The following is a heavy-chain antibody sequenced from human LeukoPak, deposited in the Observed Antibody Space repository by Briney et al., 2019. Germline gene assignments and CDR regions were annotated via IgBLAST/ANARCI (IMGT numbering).Heavy chain of an antibody. V-gene: IGHV4-34*01. Sequence: SETLSLTCAVYGGSFSGYYWSWIRQPPGKGLEWIGEINHSGSTNYNPPLKSRVTISVDTSKNQFSLKLGSVTAADTAVYYCARAVEMAPRGYYMDVWGKGTTVTVSS. CDR1: GGSFSGYY. CDR3: ARAVEMAPRGYYMDV. D-gene: IGHD5-24*01. J-gene: IGHJ6*03. CDR2: INHSGST.